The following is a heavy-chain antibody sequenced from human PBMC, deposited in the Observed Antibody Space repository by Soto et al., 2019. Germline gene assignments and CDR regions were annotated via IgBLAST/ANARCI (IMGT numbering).Heavy chain of an antibody. D-gene: IGHD5-12*01. V-gene: IGHV3-30*18. J-gene: IGHJ4*02. Sequence: GGSLRLSCVASGFTFSNHGMHWLRQAPGKGLEWVAVISYDGSNKYYADSVKGRFTISRDNSKNTLYLQMNSLRAEDTAVYYCAKDAAGIVATRNYFDYWGQGTLVTVSS. CDR1: GFTFSNHG. CDR2: ISYDGSNK. CDR3: AKDAAGIVATRNYFDY.